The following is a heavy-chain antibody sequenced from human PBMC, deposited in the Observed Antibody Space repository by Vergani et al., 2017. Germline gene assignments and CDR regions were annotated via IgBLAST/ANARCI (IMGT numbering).Heavy chain of an antibody. CDR2: IYPGDSYT. CDR1: GYIFTSYW. Sequence: EVQLVQSIAEVKRPGESLRISCQASGYIFTSYWIGWVRQLPGKGLDWMGIIYPGDSYTRYSPSFQGQVTISADKSINTAYLQWSSLKASDIATYYCVRHASDSHCSSTNCATGFYQFMDVWGNGTAVTVSS. J-gene: IGHJ6*03. V-gene: IGHV5-51*01. CDR3: VRHASDSHCSSTNCATGFYQFMDV. D-gene: IGHD2-2*01.